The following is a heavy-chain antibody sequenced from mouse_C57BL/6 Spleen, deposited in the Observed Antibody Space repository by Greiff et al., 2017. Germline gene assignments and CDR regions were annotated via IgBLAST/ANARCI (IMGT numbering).Heavy chain of an antibody. CDR3: ARKGDYYYFDY. V-gene: IGHV2-2*01. J-gene: IGHJ2*01. CDR2: ICSGGST. CDR1: GFSFTRYG. Sequence: VQLQQSGPGLVQPSQSLSISCTVSGFSFTRYGVHWVRQSPGKGLEWLGVICSGGSTDNNAAFISRPSISKDNTTSKVFFKMNSMQADDTAIYYCARKGDYYYFDYWGQGTTLTVSS. D-gene: IGHD1-1*01.